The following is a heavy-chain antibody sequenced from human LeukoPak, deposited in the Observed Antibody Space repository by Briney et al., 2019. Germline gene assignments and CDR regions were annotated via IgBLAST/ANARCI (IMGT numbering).Heavy chain of an antibody. CDR3: ARDFYSSSSSCWFDP. Sequence: KSGGSLRLSCAASGFTFSDYYMSRIRQAPGKGLEWVSYISSSGSTIYYADSVKGRFTISRDNAKNSLYLQMNSLRAEDTAVYYCARDFYSSSSSCWFDPWGQGTLVTVSS. CDR1: GFTFSDYY. J-gene: IGHJ5*02. V-gene: IGHV3-11*01. CDR2: ISSSGSTI. D-gene: IGHD6-6*01.